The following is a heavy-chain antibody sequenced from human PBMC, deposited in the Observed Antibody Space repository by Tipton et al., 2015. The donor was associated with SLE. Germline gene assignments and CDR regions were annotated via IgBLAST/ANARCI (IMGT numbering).Heavy chain of an antibody. Sequence: QSGAEVKKPGASVKVSCKASRYTFTSHGISWVRQAPRQGLEWMGWISAYNGNTKDAQKLQGRVTMTTDTSTNTAYMELRSLRSDDTAVYYCARDRGVSVIQGGPYDIFDYWGQGTLVTVSS. J-gene: IGHJ4*02. V-gene: IGHV1-18*01. D-gene: IGHD3-10*01. CDR2: ISAYNGNT. CDR3: ARDRGVSVIQGGPYDIFDY. CDR1: RYTFTSHG.